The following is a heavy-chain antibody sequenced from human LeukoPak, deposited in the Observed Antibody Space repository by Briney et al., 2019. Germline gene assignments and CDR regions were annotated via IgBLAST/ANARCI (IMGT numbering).Heavy chain of an antibody. J-gene: IGHJ4*02. CDR1: GFTFSSYG. D-gene: IGHD3-22*01. V-gene: IGHV3-30*02. CDR3: AKDPNYYDSSGYYSEFDY. CDR2: IRYDGSNK. Sequence: GGSLRLSCAASGFTFSSYGMHWVRQAQGKGLEWVAFIRYDGSNKYYADSVKGRFTISRDNSTNTLYLQMNSLRAENTAVYYCAKDPNYYDSSGYYSEFDYWGQGTLVTVSS.